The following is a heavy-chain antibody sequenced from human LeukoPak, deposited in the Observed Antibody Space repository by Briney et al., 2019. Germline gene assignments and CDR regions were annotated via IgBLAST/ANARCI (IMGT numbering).Heavy chain of an antibody. V-gene: IGHV1-18*01. CDR2: ISAYNGNT. J-gene: IGHJ6*02. CDR3: ARADSYGMDV. CDR1: GYTFTSYG. Sequence: ASVKVSCKASGYTFTSYGISWVRQAPGQGLEWMGWISAYNGNTNYAQKLQGRVTMTRNTSISTAYMELSSLRSEDTAVYYCARADSYGMDVWGQGTTVTVSS.